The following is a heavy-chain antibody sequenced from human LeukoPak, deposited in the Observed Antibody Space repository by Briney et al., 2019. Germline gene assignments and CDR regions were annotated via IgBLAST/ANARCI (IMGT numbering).Heavy chain of an antibody. CDR1: GFTFDDYG. D-gene: IGHD3-22*01. CDR3: ARDFDYDSSGYYFDY. J-gene: IGHJ4*02. CDR2: INWNGGST. V-gene: IGHV3-20*04. Sequence: GGSLRLSCAASGFTFDDYGMSWVRQAPGKGLEWVSGINWNGGSTGYADSVKGRFTISRDNAKNSLYLQMNSLRAEDTAVYYCARDFDYDSSGYYFDYWGQGTLVTVSS.